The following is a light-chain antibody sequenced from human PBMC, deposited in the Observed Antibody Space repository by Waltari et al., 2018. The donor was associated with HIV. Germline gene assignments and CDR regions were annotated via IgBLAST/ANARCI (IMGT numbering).Light chain of an antibody. Sequence: QSALTQPASVSGSPGQSITISCTGTSSDVGGYNYVSWYQQLPGKAPKPMIYDVINRPSGVSKRFSGSKSGSTASLTISGLQAEDEADYYCSSYTSSSTLAVFGGGTKLTVL. V-gene: IGLV2-14*03. CDR1: SSDVGGYNY. CDR2: DVI. CDR3: SSYTSSSTLAV. J-gene: IGLJ2*01.